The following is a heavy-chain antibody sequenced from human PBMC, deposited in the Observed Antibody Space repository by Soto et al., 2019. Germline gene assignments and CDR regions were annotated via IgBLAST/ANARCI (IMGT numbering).Heavy chain of an antibody. CDR3: ARGAGYSSGFLSHYYGMDV. Sequence: QVQLVQSGAEVKKPGASVKVSCKASGYTFTGYYMHWVRQAPGQGLEWMGWINPNSGGTNYAQKFQGRVTMTRDTSISTAYMGLSRLRSDDTAVYYCARGAGYSSGFLSHYYGMDVWGQGTTVTVSS. CDR2: INPNSGGT. D-gene: IGHD6-19*01. J-gene: IGHJ6*02. V-gene: IGHV1-2*02. CDR1: GYTFTGYY.